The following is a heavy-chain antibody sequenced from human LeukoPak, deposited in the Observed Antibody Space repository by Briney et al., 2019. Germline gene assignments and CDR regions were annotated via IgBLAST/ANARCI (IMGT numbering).Heavy chain of an antibody. V-gene: IGHV4-4*07. CDR1: GGSISSYY. Sequence: SETLSLTCTVSGGSISSYYWSWIRQPAGKGLEWIGRIYSGGSTDYNPSLKSRGTMSVDTSKNQFSLKLSSVTAADTAVYYCARGPPPDFDYWGQGTLVTVSS. CDR2: IYSGGST. CDR3: ARGPPPDFDY. J-gene: IGHJ4*02.